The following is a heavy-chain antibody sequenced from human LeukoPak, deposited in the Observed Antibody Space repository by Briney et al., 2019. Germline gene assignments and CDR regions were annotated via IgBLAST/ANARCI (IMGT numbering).Heavy chain of an antibody. CDR1: GYSISSSGYY. V-gene: IGHV4-38-2*02. D-gene: IGHD1-26*01. Sequence: PSETLSLTCTVSGYSISSSGYYWGWIRQPPGKGLEWIGNMYHSGSTYYNPSLKSRVTISRDTSKNQFSLKLTSVTAADTAVYYCARRVGGTSFRDYWGQGTLVTVSS. J-gene: IGHJ4*02. CDR2: MYHSGST. CDR3: ARRVGGTSFRDY.